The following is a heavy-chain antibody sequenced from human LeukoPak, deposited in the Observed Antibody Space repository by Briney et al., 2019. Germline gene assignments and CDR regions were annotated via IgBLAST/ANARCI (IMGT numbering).Heavy chain of an antibody. CDR1: GFTFSRHW. Sequence: GGSLRLSCAASGFTFSRHWMTWVRQAPGKGLEWVANIKHDGSEKNYVDSVKGRFTISRDNAKISLYLQMNSLRAEDTAVYYCATPLDYYDRSDSHQGGDWGQGTLVTVSS. CDR3: ATPLDYYDRSDSHQGGD. J-gene: IGHJ4*02. D-gene: IGHD3-22*01. V-gene: IGHV3-7*03. CDR2: IKHDGSEK.